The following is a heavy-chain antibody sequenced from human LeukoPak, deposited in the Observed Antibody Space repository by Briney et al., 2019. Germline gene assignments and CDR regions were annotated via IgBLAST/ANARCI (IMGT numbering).Heavy chain of an antibody. Sequence: SETLSLTCTVSGGSISSTNFYWGWIRQPPGKGLEWIGEINHSGSTNYNPSLKSQVTISVDTSKNQFSLKLSSVTAADTAVYYCARGDILTGSGYYYYGMDVWGQGTTVTVSS. J-gene: IGHJ6*02. CDR1: GGSISSTNFY. V-gene: IGHV4-39*07. CDR3: ARGDILTGSGYYYYGMDV. CDR2: INHSGST. D-gene: IGHD3-9*01.